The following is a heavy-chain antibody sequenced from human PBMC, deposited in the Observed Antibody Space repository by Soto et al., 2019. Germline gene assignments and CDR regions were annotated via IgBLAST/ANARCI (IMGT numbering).Heavy chain of an antibody. CDR1: GFSLNTRGVT. V-gene: IGHV2-5*02. Sequence: QIALKESGPTLVKPTQTLTLTCTFSGFSLNTRGVTVGWIRQPPGKALEWLALIYWDDDKRYSPSLKSRLTVAKDTPENQVVLIMPDMDPADTATYFCSHRRHGWDWFDPCGQGTLVTVSS. CDR2: IYWDDDK. J-gene: IGHJ5*02. CDR3: SHRRHGWDWFDP. D-gene: IGHD6-19*01.